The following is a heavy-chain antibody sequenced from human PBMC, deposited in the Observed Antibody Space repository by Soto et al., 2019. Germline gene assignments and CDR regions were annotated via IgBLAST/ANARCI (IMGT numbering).Heavy chain of an antibody. CDR2: ISSRSSYI. J-gene: IGHJ4*02. V-gene: IGHV3-21*01. Sequence: AGGSLRLSCAASGFTFSDYSMTWVRQAPGKGLEWVSSISSRSSYIYYADSVKGRFTISRDNANNSLYLQMNSLRAEDTAVYYCARVGVRSSSWEADYWGQGTLVTVSS. D-gene: IGHD6-13*01. CDR3: ARVGVRSSSWEADY. CDR1: GFTFSDYS.